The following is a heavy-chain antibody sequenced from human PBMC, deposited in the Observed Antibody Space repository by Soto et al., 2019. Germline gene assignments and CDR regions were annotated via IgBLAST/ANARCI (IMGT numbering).Heavy chain of an antibody. Sequence: SETLSLTCTVSGGSISSYYWSWIRQPPGKGLEWIGYIYYSGSTNYNPSLKSRVTISVDTSKNQFSLKLSSVTAADTAVYYCARDHELTFDYWGQGTLVTVSS. CDR2: IYYSGST. D-gene: IGHD1-26*01. CDR1: GGSISSYY. V-gene: IGHV4-59*12. CDR3: ARDHELTFDY. J-gene: IGHJ4*02.